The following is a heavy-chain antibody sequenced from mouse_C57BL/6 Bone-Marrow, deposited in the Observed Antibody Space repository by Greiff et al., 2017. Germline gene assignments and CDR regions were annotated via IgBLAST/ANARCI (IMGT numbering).Heavy chain of an antibody. J-gene: IGHJ4*01. CDR1: GFTFSSYA. V-gene: IGHV5-9-1*02. D-gene: IGHD2-4*01. CDR2: ISSGGDYI. CDR3: TRGYDYDDYYYAMDY. Sequence: EVKLVESGEGLVKPGGSLKLSCAASGFTFSSYAMSWVRQTPEKRLEWVAYISSGGDYIYYADTVKGRFTISRDNARNTLYLQMSSLKSEDTAMYYCTRGYDYDDYYYAMDYWGQGTSVTVSS.